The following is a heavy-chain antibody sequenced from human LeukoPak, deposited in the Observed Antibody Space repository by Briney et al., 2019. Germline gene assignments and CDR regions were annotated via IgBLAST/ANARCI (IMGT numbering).Heavy chain of an antibody. J-gene: IGHJ4*02. Sequence: GGPLRLSCAASGFIFSSYAMSWVRQAPGKGLEWVSAIGSSGASTFYADSVKGRFTISRDNSKNTLYLQMNSLRAEDTAVYYCAKHGEAYGDSKTDYWGQGTLVTVSS. D-gene: IGHD4-17*01. CDR3: AKHGEAYGDSKTDY. CDR2: IGSSGAST. V-gene: IGHV3-23*01. CDR1: GFIFSSYA.